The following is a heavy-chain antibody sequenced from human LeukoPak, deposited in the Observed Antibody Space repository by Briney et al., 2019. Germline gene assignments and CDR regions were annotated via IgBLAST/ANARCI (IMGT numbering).Heavy chain of an antibody. CDR1: EFTFSTYN. Sequence: GGSLRLSCAASEFTFSTYNMNWVRQAPGKGLEWVSAISGSGGSTYYADSVKGRFTISRDNSKNTLYLQMNSLRAEDTAVYYCAKDAYYDFWSGYYNYYYYGTDVWGQGTTVTVSS. V-gene: IGHV3-23*01. D-gene: IGHD3-3*01. CDR2: ISGSGGST. CDR3: AKDAYYDFWSGYYNYYYYGTDV. J-gene: IGHJ6*02.